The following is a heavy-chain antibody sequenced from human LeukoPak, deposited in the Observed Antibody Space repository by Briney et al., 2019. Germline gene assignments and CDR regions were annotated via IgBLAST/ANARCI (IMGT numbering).Heavy chain of an antibody. CDR1: GYSFTNYG. Sequence: ASVTVSCKASGYSFTNYGVSWVRQAPGQGLEWMGWISAYNGNTNYAQKLQGRVTMTTDTSTSTAYMELRSLRSDDTAVYYCARLFDSSSWYGYFDYWGQGTLVTVSS. D-gene: IGHD6-13*01. CDR2: ISAYNGNT. J-gene: IGHJ4*02. V-gene: IGHV1-18*01. CDR3: ARLFDSSSWYGYFDY.